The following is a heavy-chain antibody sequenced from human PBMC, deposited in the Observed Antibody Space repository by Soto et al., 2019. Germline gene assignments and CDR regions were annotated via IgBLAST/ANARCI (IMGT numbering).Heavy chain of an antibody. V-gene: IGHV4-59*01. J-gene: IGHJ1*01. Sequence: PSETLSLTCTVSGGSISSYYWSWIRQSPGKGLEWIGYIYYSGSTNYNPSLKSRVTISVDTSKNQFSLKLSSVTAADTAVYYCARRLDYGGTQFPHWAQGTLGTVS. CDR2: IYYSGST. D-gene: IGHD4-17*01. CDR1: GGSISSYY. CDR3: ARRLDYGGTQFPH.